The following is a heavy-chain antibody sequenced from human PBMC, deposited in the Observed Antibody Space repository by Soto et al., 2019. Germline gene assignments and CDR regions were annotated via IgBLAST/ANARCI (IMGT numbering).Heavy chain of an antibody. J-gene: IGHJ3*02. D-gene: IGHD5-12*01. V-gene: IGHV4-61*01. CDR1: GGSVSSGSYY. CDR2: IYYSGST. Sequence: SETLSLTCTVSGGSVSSGSYYWSWIRQPPGKGLEWIGYIYYSGSTNYNPSLKSRVTISVDTSKNQFSLKLSSVTAADTAVYYCARVPIVATIFDAFDIWGQGTMVTVSS. CDR3: ARVPIVATIFDAFDI.